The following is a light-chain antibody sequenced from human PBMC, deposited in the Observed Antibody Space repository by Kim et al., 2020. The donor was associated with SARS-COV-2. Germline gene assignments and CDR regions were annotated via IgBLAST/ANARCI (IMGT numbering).Light chain of an antibody. Sequence: SVSPEQTASITCSGDKLGDKYGCWYQQKPGQSPVVVIYQDSKRPSGIPERFSGSNSGNTATLTISGTQAMDEADYYCQAWDSSTVVFGGGTQLTVL. J-gene: IGLJ2*01. CDR2: QDS. V-gene: IGLV3-1*01. CDR3: QAWDSSTVV. CDR1: KLGDKY.